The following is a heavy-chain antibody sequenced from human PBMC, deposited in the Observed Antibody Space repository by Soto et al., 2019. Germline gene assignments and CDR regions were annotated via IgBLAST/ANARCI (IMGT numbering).Heavy chain of an antibody. CDR2: ISAYNGNT. V-gene: IGHV1-18*01. CDR3: AREVYSNHLVYYYGMDV. CDR1: GYTFTSYG. Sequence: QVQLVQSGAEVKKPGASVKVSCKASGYTFTSYGISWVRQAPGQGLEWMGWISAYNGNTNYAQKLQGRVTMTTDTSTSTAYMELRSLRSDDTAVYYCAREVYSNHLVYYYGMDVWGKGTTVTVSS. J-gene: IGHJ6*04. D-gene: IGHD4-4*01.